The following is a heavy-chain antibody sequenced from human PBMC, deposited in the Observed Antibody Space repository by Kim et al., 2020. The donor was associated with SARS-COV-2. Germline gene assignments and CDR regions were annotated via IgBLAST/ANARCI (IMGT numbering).Heavy chain of an antibody. J-gene: IGHJ6*02. Sequence: SETLSLTCAVYGGSFSGYYWSWIRQPPGKGLEWIGEINHSGSTNYNPSLKSRVTISVDTSKNQFSLKLSSVTAADTAVYYCARERAWYSSGWYYYYGMDVWGQGTTVTVSS. CDR1: GGSFSGYY. CDR3: ARERAWYSSGWYYYYGMDV. CDR2: INHSGST. V-gene: IGHV4-34*01. D-gene: IGHD6-19*01.